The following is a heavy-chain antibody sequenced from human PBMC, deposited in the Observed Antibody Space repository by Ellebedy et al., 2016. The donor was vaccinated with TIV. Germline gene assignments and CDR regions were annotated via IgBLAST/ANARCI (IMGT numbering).Heavy chain of an antibody. CDR1: GGSISSSSYY. V-gene: IGHV4-39*06. J-gene: IGHJ4*02. CDR2: INHSGSN. Sequence: MPSETLSLTCTVSGGSISSSSYYWGWIRQPPGKGLEWIGEINHSGSNNYNPSLKSRVTITVDTSKNQFPLKLGSVTAADTAVYYCARTDSSSWYPGVRAPADYWGQGTLVTVSS. D-gene: IGHD6-13*01. CDR3: ARTDSSSWYPGVRAPADY.